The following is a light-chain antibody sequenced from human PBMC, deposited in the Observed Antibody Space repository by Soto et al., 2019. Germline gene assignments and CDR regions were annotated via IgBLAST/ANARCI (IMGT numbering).Light chain of an antibody. CDR2: AAS. V-gene: IGKV1-39*01. Sequence: DIQMTQSPSSLSASVGDRVTITCRASQGISTYLNWYQQKPGKAPKLLIYAASNLQSGVPSRFSGSGSGTDFTLTISRLEPEDFAVYYCHQCDGSPTFGQGTKVDIK. J-gene: IGKJ1*01. CDR3: HQCDGSPT. CDR1: QGISTY.